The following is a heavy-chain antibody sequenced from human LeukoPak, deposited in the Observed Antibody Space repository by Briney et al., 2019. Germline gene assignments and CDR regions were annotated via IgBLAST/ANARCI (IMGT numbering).Heavy chain of an antibody. CDR1: GYTFTGYY. D-gene: IGHD1-26*01. CDR2: INPNSGGT. CDR3: ASNRGSYSEDAFDI. J-gene: IGHJ3*02. Sequence: GASVKVSCKASGYTFTGYYMHWVRQAPGQGLEWMGWINPNSGGTNYAQKFQGRVTMTRDTSISTAYMELSRLRSDDTAVYYCASNRGSYSEDAFDIWGQGTMVTVSS. V-gene: IGHV1-2*02.